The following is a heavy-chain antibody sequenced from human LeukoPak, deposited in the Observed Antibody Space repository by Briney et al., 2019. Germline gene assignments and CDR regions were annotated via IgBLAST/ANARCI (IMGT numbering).Heavy chain of an antibody. V-gene: IGHV1-18*01. J-gene: IGHJ1*01. CDR3: ARDIAYSSGWSYEYFQH. CDR1: GYTFTSYG. D-gene: IGHD6-19*01. CDR2: ISAYNGNT. Sequence: VASVKVSCKASGYTFTSYGISWVRQAPGQGLEWMGWISAYNGNTNYAQKLQGRVTMTTDTSTSTAYMELRSLRSDDTAVYYCARDIAYSSGWSYEYFQHWGQGTLVTVSS.